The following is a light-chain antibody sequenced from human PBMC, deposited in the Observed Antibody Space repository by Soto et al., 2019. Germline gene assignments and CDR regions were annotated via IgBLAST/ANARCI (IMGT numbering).Light chain of an antibody. Sequence: DIQLTQSPSFVSASVGDRVTITCRASHDISTYLAWYQQQPGKVPKLLIQAASTLQSGVPSRFSGSGSGTEFTLTISSLQAEDFGSYYCQRLKDYDFTFGPG. J-gene: IGKJ3*01. CDR3: QRLKDYDFT. V-gene: IGKV1-9*01. CDR2: AAS. CDR1: HDISTY.